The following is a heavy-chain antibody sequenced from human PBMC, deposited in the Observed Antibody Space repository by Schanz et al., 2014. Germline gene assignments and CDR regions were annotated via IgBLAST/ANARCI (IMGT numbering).Heavy chain of an antibody. D-gene: IGHD4-4*01. CDR3: ARRDNYLSAFDI. Sequence: QLQLQESGPGLVKPSETLSLTCTVSGASISGSSDYWGWIRQSPGKGLEWIGNIYYTGTTYYNPSQKSRFSIPVDTSKTKFSLNLPSWTAADTAVFYCARRDNYLSAFDIWGQGTMVTVSS. J-gene: IGHJ3*02. CDR1: GASISGSSDY. V-gene: IGHV4-39*01. CDR2: IYYTGTT.